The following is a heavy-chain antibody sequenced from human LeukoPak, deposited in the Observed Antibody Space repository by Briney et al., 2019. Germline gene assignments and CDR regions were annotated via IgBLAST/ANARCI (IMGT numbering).Heavy chain of an antibody. CDR1: GGSISSGDYY. J-gene: IGHJ4*02. D-gene: IGHD6-19*01. Sequence: SETLSLTCTVSGGSISSGDYYWSWIRQPPGKGLEWIGYIYYSGSTNYNPSLKSRVTISVDTSKNQFSLKLSSVTAADTAVYYCARVEGVAVAGFDYWGQGTLVTVSS. CDR3: ARVEGVAVAGFDY. CDR2: IYYSGST. V-gene: IGHV4-61*08.